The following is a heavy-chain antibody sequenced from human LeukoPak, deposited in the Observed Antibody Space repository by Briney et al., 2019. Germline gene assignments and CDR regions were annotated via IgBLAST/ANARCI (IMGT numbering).Heavy chain of an antibody. V-gene: IGHV3-30*02. CDR2: IQYDGSNK. Sequence: GGSLRLSCAASGFTFSSYGMHWVRQAPGKGLEWVAFIQYDGSNKYYADSVKGRFTISRDNSKNTLYLQMNSLRAEDTAVYYCYSSSGVFDYWGQGTLVTVSS. D-gene: IGHD6-6*01. J-gene: IGHJ4*02. CDR1: GFTFSSYG. CDR3: YSSSGVFDY.